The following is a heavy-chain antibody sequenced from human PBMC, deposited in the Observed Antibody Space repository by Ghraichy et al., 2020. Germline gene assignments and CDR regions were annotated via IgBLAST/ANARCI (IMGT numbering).Heavy chain of an antibody. CDR2: ISVYNGNT. Sequence: ASVKVSCKASGYTFTTYGITWVRQAPGQGLEWMGWISVYNGNTNYAQKLQGRVTMTTDTSTSTVYMEPRSLRSDDTAVYYCARAGSFLEYFDYWGQGTLVTVSS. CDR3: ARAGSFLEYFDY. V-gene: IGHV1-18*01. J-gene: IGHJ4*02. CDR1: GYTFTTYG. D-gene: IGHD1-1*01.